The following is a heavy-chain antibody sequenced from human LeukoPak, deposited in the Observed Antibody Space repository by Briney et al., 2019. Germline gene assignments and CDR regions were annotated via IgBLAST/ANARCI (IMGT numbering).Heavy chain of an antibody. CDR3: ARGSYGGNSWFDP. D-gene: IGHD4-23*01. Sequence: PSETLSLTCTVSGGSISSGSYYWSWIRQPAGKGLEWIGRIYTSGSTNYNPSLTSRVTISVDTSKNQFSLKLSSVTAADTAVYYCARGSYGGNSWFDPWGQGTLVTVSS. J-gene: IGHJ5*02. CDR2: IYTSGST. V-gene: IGHV4-61*02. CDR1: GGSISSGSYY.